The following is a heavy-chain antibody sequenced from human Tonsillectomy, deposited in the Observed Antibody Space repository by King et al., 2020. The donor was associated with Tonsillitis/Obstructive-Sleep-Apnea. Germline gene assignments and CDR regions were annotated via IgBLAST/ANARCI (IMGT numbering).Heavy chain of an antibody. CDR2: IDPSDSYT. D-gene: IGHD3-10*01. Sequence: VQLVESGAEVKKPGESLRISCKGSGYSFTSYWISWVRQMPGKGLEWMGRIDPSDSYTVYSPSFQGHVTNTADKSISTAYLQWSSLKASDTAMYYCAGAGGYYPGMDVWGHGNTVTVSS. J-gene: IGHJ6*02. CDR3: AGAGGYYPGMDV. CDR1: GYSFTSYW. V-gene: IGHV5-10-1*03.